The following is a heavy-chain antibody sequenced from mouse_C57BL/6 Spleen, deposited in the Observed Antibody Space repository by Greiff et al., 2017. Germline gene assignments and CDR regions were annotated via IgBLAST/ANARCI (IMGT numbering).Heavy chain of an antibody. CDR2: IDPNSGGT. D-gene: IGHD1-1*01. J-gene: IGHJ4*01. CDR3: ARWITTVVATDYAMDY. CDR1: GYTFTSYW. V-gene: IGHV1-72*01. Sequence: VQLQQPGAELVKPGASVKLSCKASGYTFTSYWMHWVKQRPGRGLEWIRRIDPNSGGTKYNEKFKSKATLTVDKPSSTAYMQLSSLTSEDSAVYYCARWITTVVATDYAMDYWGQGTSVTVSS.